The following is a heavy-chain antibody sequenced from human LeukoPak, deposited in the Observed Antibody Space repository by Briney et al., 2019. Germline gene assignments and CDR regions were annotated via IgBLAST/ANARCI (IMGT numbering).Heavy chain of an antibody. D-gene: IGHD1-26*01. V-gene: IGHV3-11*01. CDR2: ISSSGSTI. J-gene: IGHJ4*02. Sequence: PGGSLTLSCAASGFTFSDYYLSWIRQAPGKGLEWVSYISSSGSTIYYADSVKGRFTISRDNAKNSLYLQMNSLRAEDTAVYYCARGWVVGATRFDYWGQGTLVTVSS. CDR3: ARGWVVGATRFDY. CDR1: GFTFSDYY.